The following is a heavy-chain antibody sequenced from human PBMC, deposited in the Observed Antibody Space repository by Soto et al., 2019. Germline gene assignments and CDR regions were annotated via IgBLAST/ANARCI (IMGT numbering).Heavy chain of an antibody. CDR3: AIPRAAGTVEYFQH. CDR2: INHSGST. J-gene: IGHJ1*01. D-gene: IGHD6-13*01. V-gene: IGHV4-34*01. CDR1: GGSFSGYY. Sequence: SETLSLTCAVYGGSFSGYYWSWIRQPPGKGLEWIGEINHSGSTNYNPSLKSRVTISVDTSKNQFSLKLSSVTAADTAVYYCAIPRAAGTVEYFQHWGQGTLVTVSS.